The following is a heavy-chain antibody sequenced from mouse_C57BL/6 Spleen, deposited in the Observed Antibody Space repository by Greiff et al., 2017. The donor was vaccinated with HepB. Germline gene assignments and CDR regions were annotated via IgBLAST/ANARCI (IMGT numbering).Heavy chain of an antibody. Sequence: QVQLKESGPELVKPGASVKISCKASGYAFSSSWMNWVKQRPGKGLEWIGRIYPGDGDTNYNGKFKGKATLTADKSSSTAYMQLSSLTSEDSAVYFCARNYGGDYWGQGTTLTVSS. CDR2: IYPGDGDT. D-gene: IGHD1-1*01. CDR3: ARNYGGDY. J-gene: IGHJ2*01. CDR1: GYAFSSSW. V-gene: IGHV1-82*01.